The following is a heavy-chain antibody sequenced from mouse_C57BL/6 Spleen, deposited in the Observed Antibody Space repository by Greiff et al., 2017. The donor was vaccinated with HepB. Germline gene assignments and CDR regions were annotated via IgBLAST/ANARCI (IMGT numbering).Heavy chain of an antibody. D-gene: IGHD2-4*01. Sequence: EVMLVESGGDLVKPGGSLKLSCAASGFTFSSYGMSWVRQTPDKRLEWVATISSGGSYTYYPDSVKGRFTISRDNAKNTLYLQMSSLKSEDTAMYYCARDGYDYDVNYFDYWGQGTTLTVSS. CDR1: GFTFSSYG. CDR3: ARDGYDYDVNYFDY. J-gene: IGHJ2*01. V-gene: IGHV5-6*01. CDR2: ISSGGSYT.